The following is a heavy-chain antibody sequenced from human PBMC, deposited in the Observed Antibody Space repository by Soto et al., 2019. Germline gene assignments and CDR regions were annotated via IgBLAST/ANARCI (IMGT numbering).Heavy chain of an antibody. D-gene: IGHD2-15*01. Sequence: EVQLLESGGGLVQPGGSLRLSCAASGFTFSVYGMTWVRQGPGKGLEWVSLISGNGGTAYYADSVEGRFTISRDNSKNTLYLQMNSLRAEDTAVYCCAKNPEEIVPGGADYWGQGTLVTVSS. CDR2: ISGNGGTA. J-gene: IGHJ4*02. CDR3: AKNPEEIVPGGADY. CDR1: GFTFSVYG. V-gene: IGHV3-23*01.